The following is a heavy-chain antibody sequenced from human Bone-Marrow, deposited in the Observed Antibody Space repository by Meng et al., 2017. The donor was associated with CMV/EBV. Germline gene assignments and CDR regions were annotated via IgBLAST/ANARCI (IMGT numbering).Heavy chain of an antibody. V-gene: IGHV4-39*07. Sequence: SETLSLTCTVSGGSISSSSYYWGWIRQPPGKGLEWIGSIYYSGSTYYNPSLKSRVTISVDTSKNQLYLKLSSVTAADTAVEYCAGDSGSLEGDAANFDYWGQGTLVTVSS. CDR1: GGSISSSSYY. CDR3: AGDSGSLEGDAANFDY. J-gene: IGHJ4*02. D-gene: IGHD1-26*01. CDR2: IYYSGST.